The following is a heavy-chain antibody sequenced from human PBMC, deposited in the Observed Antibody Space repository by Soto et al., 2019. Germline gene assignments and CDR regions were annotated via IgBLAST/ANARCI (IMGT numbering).Heavy chain of an antibody. CDR1: GFTFSSYA. CDR2: ISGSGGST. D-gene: IGHD6-13*01. V-gene: IGHV3-23*01. CDR3: AKGKGGLAAAGTLFDY. J-gene: IGHJ4*02. Sequence: GGSLRLSCAASGFTFSSYAMSWVRQAPGKGLEWVSAISGSGGSTYYADSVKGRFTISRDNSKNTLYLQMNSLRAEDTAVYYCAKGKGGLAAAGTLFDYWGQGTLVTVSS.